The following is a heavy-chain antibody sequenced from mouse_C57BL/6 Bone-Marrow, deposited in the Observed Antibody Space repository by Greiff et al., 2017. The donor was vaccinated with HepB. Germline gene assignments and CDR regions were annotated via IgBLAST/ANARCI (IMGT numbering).Heavy chain of an antibody. Sequence: VQLQESGAELARPGASVKLSCKAPGYTFTSYGISWVKQRTGQGLEWIGEIYPRSGNTYYNEKFKGKATLTADKSSSTAYMELRSLTSEDSAVYFCARVLGRGDWFAYWGQGTLVTVSA. J-gene: IGHJ3*01. CDR2: IYPRSGNT. V-gene: IGHV1-81*01. D-gene: IGHD4-1*01. CDR1: GYTFTSYG. CDR3: ARVLGRGDWFAY.